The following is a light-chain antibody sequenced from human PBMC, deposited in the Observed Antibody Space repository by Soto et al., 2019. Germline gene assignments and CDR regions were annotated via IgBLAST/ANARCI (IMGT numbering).Light chain of an antibody. Sequence: QSVLTQPPSVSAAPGQTVTISCSGSSSNIGSDYVSWFQQVPGTAPKLVIYDNDKRPSDIPDRCSGSKSGTSASLGITGLQTGDEAEYYCGSWDYTLNGGVFGGGTKVTVL. CDR3: GSWDYTLNGGV. V-gene: IGLV1-51*01. J-gene: IGLJ3*02. CDR1: SSNIGSDY. CDR2: DND.